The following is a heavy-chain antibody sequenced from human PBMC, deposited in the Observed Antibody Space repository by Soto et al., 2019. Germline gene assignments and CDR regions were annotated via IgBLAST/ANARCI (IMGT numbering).Heavy chain of an antibody. D-gene: IGHD2-15*01. CDR3: ARAHAPTLPFDY. CDR2: IFHSGNA. J-gene: IGHJ4*01. CDR1: GGSMRNVY. Sequence: SETLSLTCTVSGGSMRNVYWSWIRQPPGKRLEWIGVIFHSGNAKYNPSLKSRVTISIDTSKSQFSLSLDSVTAADTAVYFCARAHAPTLPFDYWGLGTLVTVSS. V-gene: IGHV4-59*01.